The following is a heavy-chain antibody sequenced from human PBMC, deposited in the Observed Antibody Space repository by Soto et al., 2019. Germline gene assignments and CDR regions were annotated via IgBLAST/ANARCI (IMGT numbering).Heavy chain of an antibody. J-gene: IGHJ4*02. V-gene: IGHV1-46*01. CDR1: GYTFTSYY. CDR2: INPSGGST. D-gene: IGHD3-3*01. CDR3: ARGEYYDFWSGYGQIPAVPQRFDY. Sequence: ASVKVSCKASGYTFTSYYMHWVRQAPGQGLEWMGMINPSGGSTSYAQKFQGRVTMTRDTSTSTVYMELSSLRSEDTAVYYCARGEYYDFWSGYGQIPAVPQRFDYWGQVTPVTVYS.